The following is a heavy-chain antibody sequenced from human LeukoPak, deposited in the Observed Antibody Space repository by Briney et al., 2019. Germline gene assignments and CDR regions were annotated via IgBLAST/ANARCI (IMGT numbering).Heavy chain of an antibody. CDR1: GFIFSNYA. CDR2: ISYDGSNE. V-gene: IGHV3-30-3*01. CDR3: ASSAGGISRGYFDY. J-gene: IGHJ4*02. Sequence: HPGGSLRLSCAASGFIFSNYAMHWVRQAPGKGLEWVTAISYDGSNEYYADSVKGRFTISRDNSQNTLYLQMNTLRTEDTAVHYCASSAGGISRGYFDYWGQGTLVTVSS. D-gene: IGHD3-22*01.